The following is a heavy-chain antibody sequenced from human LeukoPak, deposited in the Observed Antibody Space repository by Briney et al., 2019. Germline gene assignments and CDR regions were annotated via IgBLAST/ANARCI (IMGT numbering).Heavy chain of an antibody. D-gene: IGHD3-3*01. CDR2: IKHDGSEK. V-gene: IGHV3-7*01. CDR3: ARDLNRLRFLEWLPYYMDV. CDR1: GITFSSYW. Sequence: RESLRLSCEVSGITFSSYWMSWVRQAPGKGLEWVANIKHDGSEKYYVDSVKGRFTISRDNAKNSLYLQMNSLRAEDTAVYYCARDLNRLRFLEWLPYYMDVWGKGTTVTASS. J-gene: IGHJ6*03.